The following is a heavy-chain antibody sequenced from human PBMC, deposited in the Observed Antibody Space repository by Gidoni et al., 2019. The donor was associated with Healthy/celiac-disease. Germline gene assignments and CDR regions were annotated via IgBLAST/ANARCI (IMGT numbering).Heavy chain of an antibody. V-gene: IGHV3-23*01. CDR2: SSGSGGST. CDR1: GFTFSRYA. Sequence: EVQLLESGGGLVQPGGSLRLSCAASGFTFSRYAMSWVRQAPGKGLEWVSASSGSGGSTYYADSVKGRFTISRDNSKNTLYLQMNSLRAEDTAVYYCAKDLFSSSWYYYYYGMDVWGQGTTVTVSS. D-gene: IGHD6-13*01. J-gene: IGHJ6*02. CDR3: AKDLFSSSWYYYYYGMDV.